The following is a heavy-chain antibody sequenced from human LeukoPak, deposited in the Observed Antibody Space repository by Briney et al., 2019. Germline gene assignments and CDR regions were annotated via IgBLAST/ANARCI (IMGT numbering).Heavy chain of an antibody. J-gene: IGHJ3*02. CDR2: IYYSGST. CDR1: GGSISSYY. Sequence: SETLSLTCTVSGGSISSYYWSWIRQPPGKGLEWIGYIYYSGSTNYNPSLKSRVTISVDTSKNQFSLKLSSVTAADTAVYYCAREHADIVVVPAAPTAAFDIWGQGTMVTVSS. D-gene: IGHD2-2*01. CDR3: AREHADIVVVPAAPTAAFDI. V-gene: IGHV4-59*01.